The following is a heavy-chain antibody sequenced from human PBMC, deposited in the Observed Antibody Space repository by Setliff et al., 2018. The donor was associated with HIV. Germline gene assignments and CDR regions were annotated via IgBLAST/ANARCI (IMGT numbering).Heavy chain of an antibody. D-gene: IGHD2-21*02. CDR3: ARVRETSGGYWGNFYYYMDV. Sequence: GGSLRLSCTASGFTFGDDAMSWFRQAPGKGPEWVSSITTDSNYIYHADSVKGRFTTSRDNAKNSLYLQMSSLRADDTAVYFCARVRETSGGYWGNFYYYMDVWGKGTTVTVSS. CDR2: ITTDSNYI. J-gene: IGHJ6*03. CDR1: GFTFGDDA. V-gene: IGHV3-21*04.